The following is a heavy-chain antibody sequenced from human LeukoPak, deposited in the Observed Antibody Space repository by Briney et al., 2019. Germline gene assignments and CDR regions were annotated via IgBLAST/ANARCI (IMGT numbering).Heavy chain of an antibody. CDR1: GFTVSSNY. Sequence: PGGSLRLTCAASGFTVSSNYMSWVRQAPGQGLEWVSAIGGGGRTYYADSVKGRFTISRDNSKNTLYLQMNSLRAEDTAVYYCAKAGIQSGDYWGQGTLVTVSS. CDR2: IGGGGRT. V-gene: IGHV3-66*01. J-gene: IGHJ4*02. CDR3: AKAGIQSGDY. D-gene: IGHD5-18*01.